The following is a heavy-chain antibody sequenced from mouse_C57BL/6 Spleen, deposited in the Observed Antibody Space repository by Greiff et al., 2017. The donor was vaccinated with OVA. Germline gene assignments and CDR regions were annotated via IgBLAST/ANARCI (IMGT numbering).Heavy chain of an antibody. CDR3: TRRVNYYGSSSWFAY. J-gene: IGHJ3*01. CDR1: GYTFTDYE. Sequence: VQLQQSGAELVRPGASVPLSCKASGYTFTDYEMHWVKQTPVHGLEWIGALDPETGGTASNQKFKGQAILTADKSSSTAYMELRSLTSEDSAVYYCTRRVNYYGSSSWFAYWGQGTLVTVSA. D-gene: IGHD1-1*01. V-gene: IGHV1-15*01. CDR2: LDPETGGT.